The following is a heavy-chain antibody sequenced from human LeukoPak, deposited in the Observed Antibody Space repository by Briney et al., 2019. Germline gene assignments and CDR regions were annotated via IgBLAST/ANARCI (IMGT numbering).Heavy chain of an antibody. V-gene: IGHV3-48*04. Sequence: GGSLRLSCAASGFTFSSYSMNWVRQAPGKGLEWVSYISSSSTIYYADSVKGRFTISRDNAKNSLYLQMNSLRAEDTAVYYCARDSYYYDSSGPEAFDIWGQGTMVTVSS. CDR2: ISSSSTI. J-gene: IGHJ3*02. CDR1: GFTFSSYS. D-gene: IGHD3-22*01. CDR3: ARDSYYYDSSGPEAFDI.